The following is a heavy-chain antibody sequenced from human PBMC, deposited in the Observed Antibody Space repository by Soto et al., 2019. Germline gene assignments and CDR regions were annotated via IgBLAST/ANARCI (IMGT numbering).Heavy chain of an antibody. V-gene: IGHV1-2*04. Sequence: ASVTVSCKASGYTFTGYYMHWVRQAPGQGLEWMGWINPNSGGTNYAQKFQGWVTMTRDTSISTAYMELSSLRSEDTAVYYCARGLPIHSSSVDYWGQGTLVTVSS. CDR3: ARGLPIHSSSVDY. CDR1: GYTFTGYY. D-gene: IGHD6-13*01. CDR2: INPNSGGT. J-gene: IGHJ4*02.